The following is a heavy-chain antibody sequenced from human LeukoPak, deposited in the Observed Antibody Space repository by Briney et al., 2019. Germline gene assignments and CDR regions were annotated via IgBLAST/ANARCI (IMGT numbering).Heavy chain of an antibody. J-gene: IGHJ4*02. CDR3: ARIRGGNNYHFDY. V-gene: IGHV1-2*02. CDR2: INPYSGGT. CDR1: GYSFTSYY. Sequence: ASVKVSCKTSGYSFTSYYIHWVRQAPGQGLEWMGWINPYSGGTNYAQNFQGRVTMTRDTSISTGYMELSRLRSDDTAVYYCARIRGGNNYHFDYWGQGTLVTVSS. D-gene: IGHD1-26*01.